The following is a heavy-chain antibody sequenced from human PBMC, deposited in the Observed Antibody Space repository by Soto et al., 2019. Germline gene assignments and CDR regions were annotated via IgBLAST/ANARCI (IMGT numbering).Heavy chain of an antibody. CDR1: GFTFNSYW. J-gene: IGHJ6*02. CDR2: IKQGGSGK. V-gene: IGHV3-7*01. CDR3: AALYCSSPRCYDYGLDV. D-gene: IGHD2-2*01. Sequence: TWGSLRLSCAASGFTFNSYWMSWVRQAPGKVLEWVANIKQGGSGKYYVGSVKGRFTISRDKAKSSLYLQMNSLRAEDMAVYYYAALYCSSPRCYDYGLDVWGQGTTVTVSS.